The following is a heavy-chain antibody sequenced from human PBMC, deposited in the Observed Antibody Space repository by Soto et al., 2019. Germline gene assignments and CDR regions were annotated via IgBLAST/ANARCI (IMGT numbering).Heavy chain of an antibody. J-gene: IGHJ4*02. CDR2: ISGSGGST. D-gene: IGHD3-22*01. CDR1: GFTFSSYA. V-gene: IGHV3-23*01. CDR3: AKSNYYDSSGYYYVFDY. Sequence: SLRLSCAASGFTFSSYAMSWVRQAPGKGLEWVSAISGSGGSTYYADSVKGRFTISRDNSKNTLYLQMNSLRAEDTAVYYCAKSNYYDSSGYYYVFDYWGQGTLVTVSS.